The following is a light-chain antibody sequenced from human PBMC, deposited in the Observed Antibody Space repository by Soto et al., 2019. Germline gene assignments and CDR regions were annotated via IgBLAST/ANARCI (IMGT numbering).Light chain of an antibody. Sequence: DIQMTQSPSTVSASVGDRVTITCRASQDITPWLAWHQQKPGKAPKVLIYKTSDLENGVPSRFSGSGSGTEFTLTINSLQPDDFATYYRQQYYIGETFGQGTKVEV. J-gene: IGKJ1*01. V-gene: IGKV1-5*03. CDR3: QQYYIGET. CDR1: QDITPW. CDR2: KTS.